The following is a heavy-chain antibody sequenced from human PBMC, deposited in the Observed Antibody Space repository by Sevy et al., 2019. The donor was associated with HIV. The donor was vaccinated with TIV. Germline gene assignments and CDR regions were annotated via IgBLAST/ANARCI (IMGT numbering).Heavy chain of an antibody. Sequence: SETLSLTCTVSGGSISSGSYYWSWIRQPAGKGLEWIGRIYTSGSTNYNPSLKSRVTMSVDTSKNQFSLKLSSVTAADTAVYYCARAVVVTAISRAFDIWGQGTMVTVSS. CDR2: IYTSGST. CDR3: ARAVVVTAISRAFDI. D-gene: IGHD2-21*02. J-gene: IGHJ3*02. V-gene: IGHV4-61*02. CDR1: GGSISSGSYY.